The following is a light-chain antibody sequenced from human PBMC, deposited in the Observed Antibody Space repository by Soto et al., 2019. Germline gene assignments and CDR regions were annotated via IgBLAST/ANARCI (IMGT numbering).Light chain of an antibody. V-gene: IGKV1-5*01. J-gene: IGKJ5*01. Sequence: DVARTESPSTRSGSVGDRVTLHCRASPRISSWLAWYQQKPGKAPKVLIFDASSLESGVPSRFSGSGSATEFTLTISSLQPDDFATYYCQQYNIYLITFGHGRRLAI. CDR2: DAS. CDR1: PRISSW. CDR3: QQYNIYLIT.